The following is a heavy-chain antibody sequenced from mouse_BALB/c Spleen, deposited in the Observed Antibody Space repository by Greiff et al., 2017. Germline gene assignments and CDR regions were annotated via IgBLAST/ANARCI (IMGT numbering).Heavy chain of an antibody. J-gene: IGHJ4*01. V-gene: IGHV2-6-7*01. Sequence: VKVVESGPGLVAPSQSLSITCTVSGFSLTGYGVNWVRPPPGKGLEWLGMIWGDGSTDYNSALKSRLSISKDNSKSQVFLKMNSLQTDDTARYYCARVGSSYVNAMDYWGQGTSVTVSS. CDR1: GFSLTGYG. CDR3: ARVGSSYVNAMDY. D-gene: IGHD1-1*01. CDR2: IWGDGST.